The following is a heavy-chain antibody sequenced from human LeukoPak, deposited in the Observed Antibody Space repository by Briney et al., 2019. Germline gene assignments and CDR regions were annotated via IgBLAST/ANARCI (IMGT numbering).Heavy chain of an antibody. V-gene: IGHV5-51*01. CDR1: GYSFATNW. CDR2: IYPGDSDT. D-gene: IGHD5-24*01. J-gene: IGHJ6*02. CDR3: ARLRDGYKYYFYYGMDV. Sequence: GESLKISCKASGYSFATNWIGWVRQLPGEGLEWMGIIYPGDSDTRYSPSFQGQVIISADTSISTAYLQWSSLKASDTAMYYCARLRDGYKYYFYYGMDVWGQGTTVTVSS.